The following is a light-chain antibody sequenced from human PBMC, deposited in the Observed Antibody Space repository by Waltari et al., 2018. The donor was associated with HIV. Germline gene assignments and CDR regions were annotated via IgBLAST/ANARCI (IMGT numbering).Light chain of an antibody. Sequence: SYELTQPPSVPVSQGQKPNITCSGDTLGDKYACWYQQKPGQSPVLVIYQDSKRPSGIPERLSGSNSGNTATLTISGTQAMDEADYYCQAWDSSTALYVFGTGTKVTVL. J-gene: IGLJ1*01. CDR3: QAWDSSTALYV. CDR2: QDS. CDR1: TLGDKY. V-gene: IGLV3-1*01.